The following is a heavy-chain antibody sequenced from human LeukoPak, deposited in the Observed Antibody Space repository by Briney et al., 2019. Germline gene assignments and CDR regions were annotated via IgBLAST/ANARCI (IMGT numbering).Heavy chain of an antibody. V-gene: IGHV4-59*08. CDR2: IYYSGST. D-gene: IGHD6-13*01. CDR1: SGSITTYH. CDR3: YAAIAGGPQGY. Sequence: ASETLSLTCTVSSGSITTYHWSWIRQPPGKGLEWIGYIYYSGSTHYNPSLMSRVTISIDTSKNQLSLNLNSVTAADTAVYYCYAAIAGGPQGYWGQGTLVTGSS. J-gene: IGHJ4*02.